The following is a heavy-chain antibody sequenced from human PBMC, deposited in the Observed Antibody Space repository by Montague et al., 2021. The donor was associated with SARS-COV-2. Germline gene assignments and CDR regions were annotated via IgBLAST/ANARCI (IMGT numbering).Heavy chain of an antibody. CDR3: ARCARQGYGFRLGSFDS. J-gene: IGHJ4*02. CDR2: INHSGST. D-gene: IGHD3/OR15-3a*01. V-gene: IGHV4-34*01. CDR1: GGSFSGYY. Sequence: SETLSLTCAVYGGSFSGYYWNWIRQPPGKGLEWIGEINHSGSTNYNPSLKSRVTMSVDTSKTQFSLKLSSVTAADTAVYYCARCARQGYGFRLGSFDSWGQGTLVTVSS.